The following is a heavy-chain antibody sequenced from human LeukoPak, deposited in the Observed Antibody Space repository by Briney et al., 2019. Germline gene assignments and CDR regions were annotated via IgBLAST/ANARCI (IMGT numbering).Heavy chain of an antibody. CDR3: TSTLGY. CDR2: LYSGGNT. V-gene: IGHV3-53*01. CDR1: GFTVSSNY. J-gene: IGHJ4*02. Sequence: GGSLRLSCAVSGFTVSSNYMSWVRQAPGKGLEWVSVLYSGGNTYYADSVKGRFTVSRDNSKNTLYLQMNSLRAEDTAVYYCTSTLGYWGQGALVTVSS.